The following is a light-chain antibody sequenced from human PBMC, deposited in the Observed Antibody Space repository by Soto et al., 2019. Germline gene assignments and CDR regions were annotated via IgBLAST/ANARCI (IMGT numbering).Light chain of an antibody. Sequence: EIVLTQSPATLCLSPGERATLSCRASQSVSSYLAWYQQKPGQAPRLLIYGASSRATGIPDRFSGSGSGTDFTLTISRLEPEDFAVYYCQQYGSSPKFGQGTKVDIK. CDR1: QSVSSY. CDR2: GAS. CDR3: QQYGSSPK. J-gene: IGKJ1*01. V-gene: IGKV3-20*01.